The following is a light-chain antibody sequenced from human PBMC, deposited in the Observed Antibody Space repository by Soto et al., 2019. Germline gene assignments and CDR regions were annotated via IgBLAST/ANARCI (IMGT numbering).Light chain of an antibody. CDR3: ATWDDSLSVWV. Sequence: QSALTQPPSVSGSPGQSVTISCTGTSTDFVSYNRVSWYQQPPGTAPKLMIYGNNERPSGVPDRFSGSKSGTSASLTISGLQSEDEADYYCATWDDSLSVWVFGGGTKLTVL. CDR1: STDFVSYNR. J-gene: IGLJ3*02. V-gene: IGLV2-18*01. CDR2: GNN.